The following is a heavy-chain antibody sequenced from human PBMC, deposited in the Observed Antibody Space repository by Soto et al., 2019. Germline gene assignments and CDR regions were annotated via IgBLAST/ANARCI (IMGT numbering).Heavy chain of an antibody. D-gene: IGHD3-22*01. V-gene: IGHV1-69*06. CDR2: IIPFFGTP. CDR3: ARDKGAYYSHLHY. Sequence: QVQLVQSGAEVKKPGSSVKVSCKGSGYTFDSYAFSWVRQAPGQGLEWVGGIIPFFGTPNYAQKFQGRVTISADKSTSTAYMELVSLTSEDTAVYFCARDKGAYYSHLHYWGQGTLITVSS. CDR1: GYTFDSYA. J-gene: IGHJ4*02.